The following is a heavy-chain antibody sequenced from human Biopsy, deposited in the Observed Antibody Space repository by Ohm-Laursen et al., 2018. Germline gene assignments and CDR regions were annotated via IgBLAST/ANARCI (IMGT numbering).Heavy chain of an antibody. CDR1: GYTFISHD. CDR2: MSPNTGNT. J-gene: IGHJ4*02. D-gene: IGHD3-16*02. V-gene: IGHV1-8*01. CDR3: ARSYFWGSYRSPYFDS. Sequence: ASVKVSCKASGYTFISHDINWVRQATGQGLEWMGWMSPNTGNTVYAQRFQDRVTMTSDTSTGTAYMELTSLTSDDTAVYYCARSYFWGSYRSPYFDSWGQGTLVAVSS.